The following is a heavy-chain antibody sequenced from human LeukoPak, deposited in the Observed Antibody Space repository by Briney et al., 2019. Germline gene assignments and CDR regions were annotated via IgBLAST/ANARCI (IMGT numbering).Heavy chain of an antibody. D-gene: IGHD5-18*01. CDR2: IWYDGSNK. V-gene: IGHV3-33*01. CDR3: TRDPATRGYNYAYFDY. CDR1: GFTFSSYG. Sequence: GGSLRLSCVASGFTFSSYGMHWVRQAPGKGLEWVGVIWYDGSNKYYADSVKGRLTISRDNSKNTLFLHMNSLRAEDTAVYYCTRDPATRGYNYAYFDYWGQGSLVTVSS. J-gene: IGHJ4*02.